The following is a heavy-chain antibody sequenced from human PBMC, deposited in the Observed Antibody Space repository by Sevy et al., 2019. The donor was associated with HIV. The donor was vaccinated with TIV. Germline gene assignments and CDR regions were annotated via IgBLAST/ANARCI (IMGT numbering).Heavy chain of an antibody. Sequence: GGSLRLSCAAAGFTFNSHAMTWVRQAPGKGLEWVAAISGSGENTYYAGAVKGRFTISRDNSKNTLYLQMNSLRAEDTAVYYCEKSSLPYGDYHFDQWGQGTLVTVSS. CDR2: ISGSGENT. D-gene: IGHD4-17*01. J-gene: IGHJ4*02. V-gene: IGHV3-23*01. CDR3: EKSSLPYGDYHFDQ. CDR1: GFTFNSHA.